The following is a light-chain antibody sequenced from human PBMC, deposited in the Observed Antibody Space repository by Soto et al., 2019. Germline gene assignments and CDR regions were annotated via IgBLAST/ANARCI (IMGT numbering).Light chain of an antibody. V-gene: IGLV7-46*01. J-gene: IGLJ3*02. CDR3: LLSYSGARV. Sequence: QAVVTQEPSLTVSPGGTVTLTCGSSTGAVTSGHYPYWFQQKPGQGPRTLIYDTSNKHSWTPARFSGSLLGGKAALTLSGAQPEDEAEYYCLLSYSGARVFGGGTQLTVL. CDR2: DTS. CDR1: TGAVTSGHY.